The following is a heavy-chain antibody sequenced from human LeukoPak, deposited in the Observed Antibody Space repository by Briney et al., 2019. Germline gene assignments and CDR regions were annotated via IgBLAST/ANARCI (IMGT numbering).Heavy chain of an antibody. CDR3: ARGEYSGYYYYYGMDV. D-gene: IGHD1-26*01. CDR1: GFTFSSYA. Sequence: GSLRLSCAASGFTFSSYAMHWVRQAPGKGLEWVAVISYDGSNKYYADSVKGRFTISRDNSKNTLYLQMNSLRAEDTAVYYCARGEYSGYYYYYGMDVWGKGTTVTVSS. CDR2: ISYDGSNK. J-gene: IGHJ6*04. V-gene: IGHV3-30*04.